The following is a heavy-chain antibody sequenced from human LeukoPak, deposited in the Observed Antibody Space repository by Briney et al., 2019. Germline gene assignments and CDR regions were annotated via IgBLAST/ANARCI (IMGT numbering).Heavy chain of an antibody. CDR2: IYGSGST. D-gene: IGHD4-17*01. J-gene: IGHJ6*02. V-gene: IGHV4-59*12. CDR1: GVSISSYY. Sequence: PSETLSLTCTVSGVSISSYYWSWIRQPPGKGLEWIGHIYGSGSTNYNPSLKSRVTLSVDTSKNQFSLKLSSVTAADTAVYYCASSGETTVTTYYYYGMDVWGQGTTVTVSS. CDR3: ASSGETTVTTYYYYGMDV.